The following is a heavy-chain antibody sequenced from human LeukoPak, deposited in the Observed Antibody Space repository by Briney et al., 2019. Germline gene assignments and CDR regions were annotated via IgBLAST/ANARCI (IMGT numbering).Heavy chain of an antibody. V-gene: IGHV1-8*01. D-gene: IGHD3-10*01. Sequence: ASVKVSCKASGYTLTSYDINWVRQATGQGLEWMGWMNPNSGNTGYAQKFQGRVTMTRNTSISTAYMELSSLRSEDTAVYYCARGRSILWFGELSGYYYYYGMDVWGQGTTVTVSS. CDR1: GYTLTSYD. CDR3: ARGRSILWFGELSGYYYYYGMDV. J-gene: IGHJ6*02. CDR2: MNPNSGNT.